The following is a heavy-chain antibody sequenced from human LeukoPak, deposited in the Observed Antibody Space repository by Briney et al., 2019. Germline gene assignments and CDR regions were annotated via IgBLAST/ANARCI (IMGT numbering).Heavy chain of an antibody. D-gene: IGHD3-22*01. CDR1: GFTFSSYS. V-gene: IGHV3-21*01. J-gene: IGHJ4*02. CDR2: ISSSSSYI. Sequence: PGGSLRLSCAASGFTFSSYSMNWVRQAPGKGLEWVSSISSSSSYIYYADSVKGRFTISRDNAKNSLYLQMNSLRAEDTAVYYCARDQRLYYDSSGYYDYWGQGTLVTVSS. CDR3: ARDQRLYYDSSGYYDY.